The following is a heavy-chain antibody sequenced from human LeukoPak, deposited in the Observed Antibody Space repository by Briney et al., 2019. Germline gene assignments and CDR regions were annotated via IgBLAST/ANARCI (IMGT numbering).Heavy chain of an antibody. V-gene: IGHV3-9*01. CDR2: ISWNSGSI. CDR3: AKDIGYDIWGFDP. J-gene: IGHJ5*02. CDR1: GFTFDDYA. Sequence: PGGSLRLSCAASGFTFDDYAMHWVRQAPGKGLEWVSGISWNSGSIGYADSVKGRFTISRDNAKNSLYLQMNSLRAEDTALYYCAKDIGYDIWGFDPWGQGTLVTVSS. D-gene: IGHD3-9*01.